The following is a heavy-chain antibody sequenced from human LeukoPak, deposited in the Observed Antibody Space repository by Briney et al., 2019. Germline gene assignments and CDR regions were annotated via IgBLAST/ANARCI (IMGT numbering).Heavy chain of an antibody. D-gene: IGHD5-12*01. CDR1: GGTFSSYA. V-gene: IGHV1-69*06. CDR3: ATYSGYDLDYYYYYMDV. J-gene: IGHJ6*03. CDR2: IIPIFGTA. Sequence: ASVKVSRKASGGTFSSYAISWVRQAPGQGLEWMGGIIPIFGTANYAQKFQGRVTITADKSTSTAYMELSSLRSEDTAVYYCATYSGYDLDYYYYYMDVWGKGTTVTVSS.